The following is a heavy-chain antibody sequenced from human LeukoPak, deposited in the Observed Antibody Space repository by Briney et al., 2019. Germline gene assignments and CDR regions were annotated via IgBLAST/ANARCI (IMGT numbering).Heavy chain of an antibody. J-gene: IGHJ4*02. CDR2: ITRSSSYI. D-gene: IGHD3-22*01. Sequence: GGSLRLSCAASGFTFSSYSMNWVRQAPGKGLQWVSSITRSSSYIYYADSVKGRFTTSRDNAKNSLYLQMNSLRAEDTAVYYCARHVVAVGFDYWGQGTLVTVSS. V-gene: IGHV3-21*01. CDR1: GFTFSSYS. CDR3: ARHVVAVGFDY.